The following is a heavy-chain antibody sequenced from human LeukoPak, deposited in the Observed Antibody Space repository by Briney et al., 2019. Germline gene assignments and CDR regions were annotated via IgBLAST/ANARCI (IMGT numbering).Heavy chain of an antibody. CDR2: IYDSGST. V-gene: IGHV4-59*01. D-gene: IGHD1-1*01. Sequence: PSETLSLTCTVSGGSISSYYWSWLRQPPGKGLEWIGYIYDSGSTNYNPSLKSRVTISVDTSKNQFSLKLSSATAADTAVYYCARVGGTNYYYYGMDVWGQGTTVTVSS. J-gene: IGHJ6*02. CDR1: GGSISSYY. CDR3: ARVGGTNYYYYGMDV.